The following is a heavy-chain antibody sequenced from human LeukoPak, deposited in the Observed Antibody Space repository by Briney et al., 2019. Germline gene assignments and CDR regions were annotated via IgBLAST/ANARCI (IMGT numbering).Heavy chain of an antibody. V-gene: IGHV4-4*07. Sequence: PSETLTLTCTVSGGSISSFYWSWIRQLAGKGLEWIRPNYASGSTNFNPSLKSRVSMSVDNSKSQFSLKLNSTTAADTAVYCCARGGVDSGGYYYLFDYWGQGTLVTVSS. CDR2: NYASGST. CDR1: GGSISSFY. J-gene: IGHJ4*02. D-gene: IGHD3-22*01. CDR3: ARGGVDSGGYYYLFDY.